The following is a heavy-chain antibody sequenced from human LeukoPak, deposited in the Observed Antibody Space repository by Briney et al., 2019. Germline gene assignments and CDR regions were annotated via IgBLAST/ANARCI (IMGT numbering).Heavy chain of an antibody. V-gene: IGHV3-23*01. J-gene: IGHJ4*02. D-gene: IGHD2-21*02. CDR2: ISGSGGST. CDR3: AKDGTGCGGDCYSDY. Sequence: GGSLRLSGAASGFTFSNYGMSWVRQVPGKGLEWVSAISGSGGSTYYADSVKGRFTISRDNSKNTLYLQMNSLIAEDTAVYYCAKDGTGCGGDCYSDYWGQGTLLTVSS. CDR1: GFTFSNYG.